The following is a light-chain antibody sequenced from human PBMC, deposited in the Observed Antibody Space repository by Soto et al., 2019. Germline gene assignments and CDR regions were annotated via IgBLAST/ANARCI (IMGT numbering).Light chain of an antibody. CDR2: EVR. CDR3: CSYAGGSTSLYV. CDR1: SSDVGSYNL. Sequence: QSALTQPASVSGSPGQSITISCTGTSSDVGSYNLVSWYQQHPGKAPKLMIYEVRKRPSGVSNRFSGSKSGNTASLTISGLQAEDEADYYCCSYAGGSTSLYVFGTGTKVTVL. J-gene: IGLJ1*01. V-gene: IGLV2-23*02.